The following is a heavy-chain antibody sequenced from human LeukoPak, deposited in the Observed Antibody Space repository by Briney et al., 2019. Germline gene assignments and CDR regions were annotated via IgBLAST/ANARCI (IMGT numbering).Heavy chain of an antibody. CDR3: ARASGSGSYEGGDFDY. J-gene: IGHJ4*02. CDR2: IYTSGST. V-gene: IGHV4-4*07. D-gene: IGHD1-26*01. CDR1: GGSISSYY. Sequence: TTSETLSLTCTVSGGSISSYYWSWIRQPAGKGLEWIRRIYTSGSTNYNPSLKSRVTMSVDTSKNRFSLKLSSVTAADTAVYYCARASGSGSYEGGDFDYWGQGTLVTVSS.